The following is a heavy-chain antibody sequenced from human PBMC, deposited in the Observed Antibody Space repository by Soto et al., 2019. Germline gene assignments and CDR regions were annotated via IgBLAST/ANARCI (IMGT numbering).Heavy chain of an antibody. CDR1: GGTFSNYA. Sequence: QVRLVQSGAEVKKPGSSVKVSCKASGGTFSNYAISWVRQAPGQGLEWMGGIILPFGTANYAQKFQGRVTXXXXEXXXXXXXXXXXXXXXXXAVYYCXRGXDYAGYFDYWGQGTLVTVSS. CDR2: IILPFGTA. J-gene: IGHJ4*02. V-gene: IGHV1-69*05. CDR3: XRGXDYAGYFDY. D-gene: IGHD3-10*01.